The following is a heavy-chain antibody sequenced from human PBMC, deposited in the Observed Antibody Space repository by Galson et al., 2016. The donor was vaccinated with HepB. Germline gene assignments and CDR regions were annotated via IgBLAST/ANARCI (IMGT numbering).Heavy chain of an antibody. CDR3: AAATYYDILTTYYVEDY. Sequence: SVKVSCKAPGFIFKNAAVQWVRQAPGQGLEWIGWIVAGNGDTNYAQKFQERATFTRDMSTRTAYIELTSLRSDDTAVYYCAAATYYDILTTYYVEDYWGQGTLVTVSS. CDR1: GFIFKNAA. CDR2: IVAGNGDT. V-gene: IGHV1-58*01. J-gene: IGHJ4*02. D-gene: IGHD3-9*01.